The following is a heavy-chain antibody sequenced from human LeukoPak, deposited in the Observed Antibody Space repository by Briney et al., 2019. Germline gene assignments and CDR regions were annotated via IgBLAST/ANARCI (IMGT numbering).Heavy chain of an antibody. Sequence: ASVKVSCKASGYTFTSYYMHWVRQAPGQGLEWMGIINPSGGSTSYAQKFQGRVTMTRDTSTSTVYMELSSLRSEDTAVYYCARGLRGKQWLVPDERGSLDYWGQGTLVTVSS. CDR3: ARGLRGKQWLVPDERGSLDY. CDR1: GYTFTSYY. J-gene: IGHJ4*02. D-gene: IGHD6-19*01. CDR2: INPSGGST. V-gene: IGHV1-46*01.